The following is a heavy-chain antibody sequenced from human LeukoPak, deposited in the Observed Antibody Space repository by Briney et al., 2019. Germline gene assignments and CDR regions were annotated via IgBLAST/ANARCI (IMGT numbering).Heavy chain of an antibody. J-gene: IGHJ4*02. CDR2: IYYSGST. V-gene: IGHV4-59*11. CDR1: GGSISSHY. D-gene: IGHD6-13*01. CDR3: ARDSGIAAAFDY. Sequence: SETLSLTCTVSGGSISSHYWSWIRQPPGKGLEWIGYIYYSGSTNYNPSLKSRVTISVDTSKNQFSLKLSSVTAADTAVYYCARDSGIAAAFDYWGQGTLVTVSS.